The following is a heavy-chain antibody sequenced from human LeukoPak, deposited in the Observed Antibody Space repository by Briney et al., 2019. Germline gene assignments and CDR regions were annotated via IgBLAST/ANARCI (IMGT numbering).Heavy chain of an antibody. D-gene: IGHD5-12*01. CDR2: IYYSGST. V-gene: IGHV4-59*01. CDR3: ARGYSGYDWGNYYYYYMDV. Sequence: SETLSLTCTVSGDPISSYHWSWLRQPPGKGLEGVGYIYYSGSTNYNPSLKSRVTISVDTSKSQFSLKLSSVTAADTAVYYCARGYSGYDWGNYYYYYMDVWGKGTTVTISS. CDR1: GDPISSYH. J-gene: IGHJ6*03.